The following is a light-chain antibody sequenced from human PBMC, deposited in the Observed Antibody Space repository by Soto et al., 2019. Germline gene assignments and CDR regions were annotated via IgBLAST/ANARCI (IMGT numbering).Light chain of an antibody. CDR3: QHSYTTPPT. CDR2: AAS. J-gene: IGKJ1*01. Sequence: DLQMTQSPSSLSASVGDRVTITCRASQSIDSHLNWYQQKPGKAPELLIYAASNLQSGVPSRFGGSGSGTEFTLTISSLHPEDFATYYCQHSYTTPPTFGQGTKVESK. V-gene: IGKV1-39*01. CDR1: QSIDSH.